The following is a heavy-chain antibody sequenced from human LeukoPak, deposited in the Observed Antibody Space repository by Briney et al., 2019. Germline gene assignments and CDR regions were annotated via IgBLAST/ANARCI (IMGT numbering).Heavy chain of an antibody. J-gene: IGHJ4*02. Sequence: KPSETLSLTCTVSGGSLNSYYWSWIRQPPGKGLEWIGYIYYSGSTNYNPSLKSRVTISIDMSKNQFSLKLRSVTAADTAVYYCARGPTKNYFDYWGQGTLVTVSS. V-gene: IGHV4-59*01. CDR3: ARGPTKNYFDY. CDR2: IYYSGST. CDR1: GGSLNSYY.